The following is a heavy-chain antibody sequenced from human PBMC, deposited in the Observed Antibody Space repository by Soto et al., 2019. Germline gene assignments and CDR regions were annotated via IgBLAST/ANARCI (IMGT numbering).Heavy chain of an antibody. CDR1: GFTFSNAW. V-gene: IGHV3-15*07. J-gene: IGHJ4*02. CDR2: IKSKTDGGTT. D-gene: IGHD3-22*01. Sequence: PGGSLRLSCAASGFTFSNAWMNWVRQAPGRGLEWVGRIKSKTDGGTTVYAAPVKGRFTISRDDSKNTLYLQMNSLKTEDTAVYYCTTDPVTMIVVVPSSGWGQGTLVTVSS. CDR3: TTDPVTMIVVVPSSG.